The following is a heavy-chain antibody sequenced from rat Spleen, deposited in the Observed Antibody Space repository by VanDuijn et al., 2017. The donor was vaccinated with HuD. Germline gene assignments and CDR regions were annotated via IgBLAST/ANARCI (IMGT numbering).Heavy chain of an antibody. CDR2: ITNFAGRT. V-gene: IGHV5-31*01. D-gene: IGHD1-6*01. CDR1: GFTFNNYW. J-gene: IGHJ2*01. CDR3: TRENYYTGDY. Sequence: EVQLVESGGGLVQPGRSLKISCVASGFTFNNYWMAWIRQSPGKGLEWVASITNFAGRTHYPDSVKGRFTISRENAKSTLYLQMNSLRSEDTATYYCTRENYYTGDYWGQGVMVTVSS.